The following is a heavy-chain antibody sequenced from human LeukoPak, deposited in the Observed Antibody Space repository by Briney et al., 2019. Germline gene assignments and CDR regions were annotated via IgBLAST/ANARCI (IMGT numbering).Heavy chain of an antibody. Sequence: SQTLSLTCAISGDSVSSNSAAWICIRPSPSRALEWLGRPYYRSKWYNDYAVSVKSRITINPDTSKNQFSLQLNSVTPEDTAVYYCARDTYYYGSGSSGVDAFDIWGQGTMVTVSS. CDR2: PYYRSKWYN. CDR3: ARDTYYYGSGSSGVDAFDI. CDR1: GDSVSSNSAA. D-gene: IGHD3-10*01. J-gene: IGHJ3*02. V-gene: IGHV6-1*01.